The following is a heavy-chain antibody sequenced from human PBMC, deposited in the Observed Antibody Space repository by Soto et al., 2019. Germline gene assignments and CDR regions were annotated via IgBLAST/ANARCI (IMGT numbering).Heavy chain of an antibody. V-gene: IGHV3-23*01. J-gene: IGHJ4*02. CDR2: ISGSGGST. D-gene: IGHD5-12*01. Sequence: PGGSLRLSCAASGFTFSSYAMSWVRQAPWKGLEWVSAISGSGGSTYYADSVKGRFTISRDNSKNTLYLQMNSLRAEDTAVYYCAKGPLLASYFDYWGQGTLVTVSS. CDR3: AKGPLLASYFDY. CDR1: GFTFSSYA.